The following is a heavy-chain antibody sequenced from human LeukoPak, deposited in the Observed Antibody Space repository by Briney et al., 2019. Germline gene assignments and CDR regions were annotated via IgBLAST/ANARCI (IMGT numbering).Heavy chain of an antibody. CDR1: GFTFSSYA. CDR3: ARAKIAAAGTGAFDV. CDR2: FSATDGSA. Sequence: GGPLRLACAASGFTFSSYAMTWVRQAPGKGLEWVSAFSATDGSAQYAESVEGRFTISRDNSKNTLFLQMNSLGAEDTAVYYCARAKIAAAGTGAFDVWGQGTLVTVSS. V-gene: IGHV3-23*01. D-gene: IGHD6-13*01. J-gene: IGHJ3*01.